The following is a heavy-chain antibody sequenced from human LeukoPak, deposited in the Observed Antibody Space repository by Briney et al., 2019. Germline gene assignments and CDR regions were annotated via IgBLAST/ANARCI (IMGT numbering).Heavy chain of an antibody. D-gene: IGHD3-10*01. CDR3: AKDDAMGYYYGSGSYLDAFDI. J-gene: IGHJ3*02. CDR1: GFTSSSYG. V-gene: IGHV3-30*02. CDR2: IRYDGSNK. Sequence: GGSLRLSCAASGFTSSSYGMHWVRQAPGKGLEWVAFIRYDGSNKYYADSVKGRFTISRDNSKNTLYLQMNSLRAEDTAVYYCAKDDAMGYYYGSGSYLDAFDIWGQGTMVTVSS.